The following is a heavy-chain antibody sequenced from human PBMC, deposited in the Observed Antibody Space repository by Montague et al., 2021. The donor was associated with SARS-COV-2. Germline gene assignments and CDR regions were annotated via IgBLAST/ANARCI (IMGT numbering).Heavy chain of an antibody. J-gene: IGHJ6*03. CDR2: INHGGST. V-gene: IGHV4-34*01. Sequence: SETLSLTCAVHGGSLSGYYWNWIRQPPGKGLEWIGEINHGGSTNYNPSLKSRVTISADTSKNQFSLKLTSVAAADTAVYYCARLGEGVVPAPILGVGPYHSYYYMDVWGKGTTVTVSS. CDR1: GGSLSGYY. CDR3: ARLGEGVVPAPILGVGPYHSYYYMDV. D-gene: IGHD2-2*02.